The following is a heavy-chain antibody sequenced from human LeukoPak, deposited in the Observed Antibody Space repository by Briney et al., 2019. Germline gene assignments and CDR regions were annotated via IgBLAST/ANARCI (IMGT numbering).Heavy chain of an antibody. J-gene: IGHJ4*02. Sequence: SETLSLTCTVSGGSISSYYWSWIRQPPGKGLEWIGYIYYSGSTNYNPSLKSRVTISVDTSKNQFSLKLSSVTAADTAVYHCARSRTSWGLFDYWGQGTLVTVSS. CDR3: ARSRTSWGLFDY. CDR1: GGSISSYY. D-gene: IGHD2-2*01. V-gene: IGHV4-59*01. CDR2: IYYSGST.